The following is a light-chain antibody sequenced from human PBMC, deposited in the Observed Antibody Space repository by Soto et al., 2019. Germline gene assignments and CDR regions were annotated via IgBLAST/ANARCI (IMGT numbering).Light chain of an antibody. CDR3: QQYDTYWT. J-gene: IGKJ1*01. Sequence: DIQMTQSPSTLSASVGDSVTITCRASQSISNWLAWYQVKPGKAPKLLIYAASSLQSGVPSRFSGSGSETEFTLTISSLQPDDFATYYCQQYDTYWTFGQGTKVDIK. CDR2: AAS. CDR1: QSISNW. V-gene: IGKV1-5*01.